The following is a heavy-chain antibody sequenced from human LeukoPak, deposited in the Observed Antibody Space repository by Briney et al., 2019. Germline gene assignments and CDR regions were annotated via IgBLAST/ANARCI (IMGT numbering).Heavy chain of an antibody. D-gene: IGHD2-2*01. CDR2: INHSGST. CDR3: ARADIVVVPAAIRYYFDY. CDR1: GGSFSGYY. Sequence: SETLSLTCAVYGGSFSGYYWSWIRQPPGKGLEWIGEINHSGSTNYNPSLKSRVTISVDTSKNQFSLKLSSVTAVDTAVYYCARADIVVVPAAIRYYFDYWGQGTLVTVSS. J-gene: IGHJ4*02. V-gene: IGHV4-34*01.